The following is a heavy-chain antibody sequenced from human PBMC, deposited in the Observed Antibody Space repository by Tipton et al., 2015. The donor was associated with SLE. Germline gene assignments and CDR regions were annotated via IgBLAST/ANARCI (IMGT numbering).Heavy chain of an antibody. CDR2: IRYGGDSN. CDR3: ARIHYYGSGSRDY. D-gene: IGHD3-10*01. J-gene: IGHJ4*02. V-gene: IGHV3-30*02. CDR1: GFTFCSYR. Sequence: SLRLSCAASGFTFCSYRMHWVRQAPGKGLEWVAFIRYGGDSNDYADSVKGRYTISRDNFKNTVYLQMNSLRAEDTAVYYCARIHYYGSGSRDYWGQGTLVTVSS.